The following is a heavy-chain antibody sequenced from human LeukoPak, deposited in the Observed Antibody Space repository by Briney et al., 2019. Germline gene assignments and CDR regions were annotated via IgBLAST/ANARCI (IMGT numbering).Heavy chain of an antibody. V-gene: IGHV4-38-2*01. CDR2: IYHSGST. CDR3: ARGSITMVRGVPDY. CDR1: GYSTSSGYY. D-gene: IGHD3-10*01. Sequence: PSETLSLTCAVSGYSTSSGYYWGWIRQPPGKGLEWIGSIYHSGSTYYNPSLKSRVTISVDTSKNQFSLKLSSVTAADTAVYYCARGSITMVRGVPDYWGQGTLVTVSS. J-gene: IGHJ4*02.